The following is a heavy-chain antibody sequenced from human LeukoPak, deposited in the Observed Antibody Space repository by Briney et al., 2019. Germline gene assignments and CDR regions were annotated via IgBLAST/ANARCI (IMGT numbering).Heavy chain of an antibody. Sequence: PSETLSLTCAVYGGSFSGYYWSWIRQPPGKGLECIGEINHSGSTNYNPSLKSRVTISVDTSKNQFSLKLSSVTAADTAVYYRARTSVDGMDVWGQGTTVTVSS. CDR1: GGSFSGYY. CDR3: ARTSVDGMDV. CDR2: INHSGST. J-gene: IGHJ6*02. V-gene: IGHV4-34*01.